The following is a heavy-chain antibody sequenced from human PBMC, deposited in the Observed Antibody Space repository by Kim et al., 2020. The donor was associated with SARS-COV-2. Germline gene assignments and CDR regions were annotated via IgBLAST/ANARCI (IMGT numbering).Heavy chain of an antibody. J-gene: IGHJ4*02. Sequence: ASVKVSCKASGYTFTDYAIHWVRQAPGQGLEWMGLITGGNGDTKYSQKFQDRLTITRDTSASTAYMDLSSLRSDDTAVYYCAASVPGSVWDFWGQGALVT. D-gene: IGHD3-10*01. CDR3: AASVPGSVWDF. CDR1: GYTFTDYA. V-gene: IGHV1-3*01. CDR2: ITGGNGDT.